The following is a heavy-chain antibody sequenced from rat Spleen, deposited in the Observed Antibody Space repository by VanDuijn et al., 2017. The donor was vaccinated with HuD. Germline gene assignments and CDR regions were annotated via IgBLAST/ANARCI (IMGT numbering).Heavy chain of an antibody. Sequence: EVQLVESGGGLVQPGRSLKLSCVASGFTFSRYWMYWVRQAPGKGLEWISSISNDGRSTYYRDSVKGRFTFSRDNAKSTLYLQMDSLRSEDTATYYCARQAFYYYDGAPMDAWGQGASVTVSS. D-gene: IGHD1-12*02. V-gene: IGHV5-58*01. CDR1: GFTFSRYW. J-gene: IGHJ4*01. CDR3: ARQAFYYYDGAPMDA. CDR2: ISNDGRST.